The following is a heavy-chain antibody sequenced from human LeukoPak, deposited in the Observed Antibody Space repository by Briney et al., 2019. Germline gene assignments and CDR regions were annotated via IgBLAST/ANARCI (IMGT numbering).Heavy chain of an antibody. CDR3: AKDSTSGYQIVEYFQH. CDR1: GFTFSSYA. V-gene: IGHV3-23*01. CDR2: ISGSGGST. D-gene: IGHD3-22*01. J-gene: IGHJ1*01. Sequence: GGSLRLSCAASGFTFSSYAMSWVRQAPGKGLEWVSAISGSGGSTYYADSVKGRFTISRDNSKNTLYLQMNSLRAEDTAVYYCAKDSTSGYQIVEYFQHWGQGTLVTVSS.